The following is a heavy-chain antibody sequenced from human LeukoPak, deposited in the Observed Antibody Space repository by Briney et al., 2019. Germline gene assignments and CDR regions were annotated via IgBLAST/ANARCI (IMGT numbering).Heavy chain of an antibody. CDR1: GYAFTSYY. V-gene: IGHV1-46*01. Sequence: ASVKVSCKASGYAFTSYYMHWVRQAPGQGLEWMGIINPSGGSTSYAQKFQGRVTVTRDTSTSTVHMELSGLRSEDTAVYYCARDQEGFDYWGQGTLVTVSS. J-gene: IGHJ4*02. CDR2: INPSGGST. CDR3: ARDQEGFDY.